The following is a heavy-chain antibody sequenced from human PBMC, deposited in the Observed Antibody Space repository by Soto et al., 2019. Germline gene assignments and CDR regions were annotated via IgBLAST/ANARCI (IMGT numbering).Heavy chain of an antibody. V-gene: IGHV3-30*03. J-gene: IGHJ4*02. Sequence: PGGSLRLSCAASGFTFSSYGMHWVRQAPGKGLEWVAVISYDGSNKYYADSVKGRFTISRDNAKNSLYLQMSSLRDEDTAVYYCARDLWTYWGQGALVTVSS. CDR2: ISYDGSNK. D-gene: IGHD3-3*01. CDR1: GFTFSSYG. CDR3: ARDLWTY.